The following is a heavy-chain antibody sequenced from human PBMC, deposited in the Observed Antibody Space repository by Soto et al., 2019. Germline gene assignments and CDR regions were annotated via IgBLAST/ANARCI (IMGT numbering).Heavy chain of an antibody. J-gene: IGHJ4*02. D-gene: IGHD3-10*01. CDR2: INSDGSNT. Sequence: EVQLVESGGGLVQPGGSLRLSCAASGFTFSSYWMHWVRQAPGKGLVWVSRINSDGSNTSYADSVKGRFTISRDNAKNTLNMQMYIQITEVTAVYYCASVGEWVRYYFDYCGQGTLVTVSS. CDR3: ASVGEWVRYYFDY. CDR1: GFTFSSYW. V-gene: IGHV3-74*01.